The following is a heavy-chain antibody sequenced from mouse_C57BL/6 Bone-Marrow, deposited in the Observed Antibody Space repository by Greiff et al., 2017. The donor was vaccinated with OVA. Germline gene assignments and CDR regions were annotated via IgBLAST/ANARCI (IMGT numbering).Heavy chain of an antibody. V-gene: IGHV1-59*01. CDR2: IDPSDSYT. Sequence: QVQLQQPGAELVRPGTSVKLSCKASGYTFTSFWMHWVKQRPGQGLEWIGVIDPSDSYTNYNQKFKGKATLTVDTSSSTAYMQLSSLTSEDSAVYYCARWGLYFDYWGQGTTLTVSS. CDR3: ARWGLYFDY. J-gene: IGHJ2*01. CDR1: GYTFTSFW. D-gene: IGHD3-1*01.